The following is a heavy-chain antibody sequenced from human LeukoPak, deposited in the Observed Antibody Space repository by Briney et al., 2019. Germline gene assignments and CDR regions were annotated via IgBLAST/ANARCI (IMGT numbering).Heavy chain of an antibody. D-gene: IGHD3-22*01. V-gene: IGHV1-69*05. Sequence: SVKVSCKASGGTFSSYAISWVRQAPGQGLEWMGGIIPIFGTANYAQKFQGRVTITTDESTSTAYMELSSLRSEDTAVYYRATRPITSITMIVVVTGDDAFDIWGQGTMVTVSS. J-gene: IGHJ3*02. CDR1: GGTFSSYA. CDR3: ATRPITSITMIVVVTGDDAFDI. CDR2: IIPIFGTA.